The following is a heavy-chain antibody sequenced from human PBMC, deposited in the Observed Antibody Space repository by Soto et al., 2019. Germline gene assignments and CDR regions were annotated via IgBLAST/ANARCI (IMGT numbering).Heavy chain of an antibody. CDR3: ARDQTGSPVFDRAFDI. V-gene: IGHV4-59*01. CDR2: TQYIGST. J-gene: IGHJ3*02. Sequence: PXETLSLTCSVSGSSISTYYWSWIRQPPGKGLEWIGYTQYIGSTKYNPSLKSRVTISVDTSKNQFSLKLSSVTAADTAVYYCARDQTGSPVFDRAFDIWGQGTMFTVSS. CDR1: GSSISTYY. D-gene: IGHD3-9*01.